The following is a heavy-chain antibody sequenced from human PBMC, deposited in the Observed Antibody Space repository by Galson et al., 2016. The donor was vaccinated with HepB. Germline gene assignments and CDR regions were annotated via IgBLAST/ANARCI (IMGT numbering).Heavy chain of an antibody. D-gene: IGHD3-10*01. CDR3: ARDPPGVPEFALDV. CDR1: GFTVSSNS. J-gene: IGHJ6*02. CDR2: ICDSGSA. V-gene: IGHV3-66*01. Sequence: SLRLSCAASGFTVSSNSMSWVRQAPGKGLEWVSLICDSGSAYYTDSVKDRFTISRDNSKNTLYLQMNNLRPEDTAVYFCARDPPGVPEFALDVWGQGTTVTVSS.